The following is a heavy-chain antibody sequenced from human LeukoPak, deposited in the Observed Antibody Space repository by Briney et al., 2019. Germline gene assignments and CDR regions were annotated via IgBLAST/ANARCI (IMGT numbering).Heavy chain of an antibody. CDR2: IYYSGST. Sequence: SETLSLTCTVSGGSISSSSYYWGWIRQPPGKGLEWIGNIYYSGSTYYNPSLKSRVTISVDTSKNQFSLKLSSVTAADTAVYHCARAVRYSSGWYDYWGQGTLVTVSS. CDR3: ARAVRYSSGWYDY. J-gene: IGHJ4*02. CDR1: GGSISSSSYY. V-gene: IGHV4-39*07. D-gene: IGHD6-19*01.